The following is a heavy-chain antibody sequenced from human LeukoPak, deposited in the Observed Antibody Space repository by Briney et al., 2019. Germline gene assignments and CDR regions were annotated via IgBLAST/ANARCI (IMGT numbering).Heavy chain of an antibody. J-gene: IGHJ4*02. CDR3: ARANHRTYYDFWSETEPGYYFDY. V-gene: IGHV4-39*07. CDR1: GDSITSSSYY. Sequence: PSETLSLTCSVFGDSITSSSYYWAWIRQSPEKGLEWIGSIYYTGGTYYSPSLKSRVTISVDTSKNQFSLKLSSVTAADTAVYYCARANHRTYYDFWSETEPGYYFDYWGQGTLVTVSS. D-gene: IGHD3-3*01. CDR2: IYYTGGT.